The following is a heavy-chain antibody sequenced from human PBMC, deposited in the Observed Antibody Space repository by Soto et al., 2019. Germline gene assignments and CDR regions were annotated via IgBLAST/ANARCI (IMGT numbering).Heavy chain of an antibody. CDR1: GFTVTDYA. V-gene: IGHV3-23*01. CDR3: AKEVQLWLGEGVYYYCYGLDV. D-gene: IGHD3-16*01. Sequence: GGSLRLSCAASGFTVTDYAMSWVRQAPGKGLEWVSSISESGGSTYYADSVRGRFTISRDNSKNTVYLEMNGLRGDDTAVYYCAKEVQLWLGEGVYYYCYGLDVWGQGTTVTVSS. CDR2: ISESGGST. J-gene: IGHJ6*02.